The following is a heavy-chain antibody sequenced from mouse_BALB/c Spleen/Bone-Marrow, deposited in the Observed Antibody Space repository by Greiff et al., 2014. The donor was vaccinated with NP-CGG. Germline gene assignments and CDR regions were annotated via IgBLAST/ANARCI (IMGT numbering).Heavy chain of an antibody. CDR2: INSNGGRT. V-gene: IGHV5-6-3*01. J-gene: IGHJ4*01. CDR3: AREGRGFYDAMDY. CDR1: GFTFGSSG. Sequence: EVMLVESGGGLVQPGGSLKLSCAASGFTFGSSGMSWVRQTPDKRLELVATINSNGGRTDYPDSVKSLFTISRDNAKNTLCLQMSNLRCEDSAMYYCAREGRGFYDAMDYWGQGTSVTVSS.